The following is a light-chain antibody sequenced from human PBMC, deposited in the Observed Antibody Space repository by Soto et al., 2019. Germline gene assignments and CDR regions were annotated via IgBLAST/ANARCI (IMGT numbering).Light chain of an antibody. V-gene: IGKV3-11*01. J-gene: IGKJ1*01. CDR1: QSVSSY. CDR2: DAS. Sequence: EIVLTQSPATLSLSPGERATISCRASQSVSSYLAWYQQKPGQAPRLLIYDASNRATGIPARFGGSGSGTDFTLTISSLEPEDFAVYYCQQRSNWPPTWTFGQGTKV. CDR3: QQRSNWPPTWT.